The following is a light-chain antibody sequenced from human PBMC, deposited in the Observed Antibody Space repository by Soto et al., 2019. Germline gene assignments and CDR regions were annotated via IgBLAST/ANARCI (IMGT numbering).Light chain of an antibody. Sequence: DIQMTQSPSTLSASVGDRVTITCRASQSISSWLAWYQQKPGKAPKLLIYKASSLESGVPSRFSGSGSGTEFTLTISSLQPDDFATYYCQQYNSSLPTFGGGTKVEIK. CDR3: QQYNSSLPT. CDR1: QSISSW. CDR2: KAS. J-gene: IGKJ4*01. V-gene: IGKV1-5*03.